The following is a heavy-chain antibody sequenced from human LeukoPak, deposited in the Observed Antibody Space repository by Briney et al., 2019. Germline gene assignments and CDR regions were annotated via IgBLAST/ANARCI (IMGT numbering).Heavy chain of an antibody. CDR3: ARKSSSRDWFDP. J-gene: IGHJ5*02. Sequence: GASVKVSFKASGYIFTTYSIHWVRQAPGQGLQWIGMINPRGDATIYAQKFQGRVTMTSDTSTTTIYMELSSLKSEDTGLYYCARKSSSRDWFDPWGQGTLVTVSS. V-gene: IGHV1-46*01. D-gene: IGHD3-16*02. CDR1: GYIFTTYS. CDR2: INPRGDAT.